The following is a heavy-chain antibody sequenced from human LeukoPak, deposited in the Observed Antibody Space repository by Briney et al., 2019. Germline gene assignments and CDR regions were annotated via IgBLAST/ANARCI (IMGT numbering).Heavy chain of an antibody. CDR1: GFTFSSYS. D-gene: IGHD1-26*01. V-gene: IGHV3-48*04. CDR2: ISSSSSTI. Sequence: PGGSLRLSCAASGFTFSSYSMNWVRQAPGKGLEWVSYISSSSSTIYYADSVKGRFTISRDNAKNSLYLQMNSLRAEDTAVYYCARLSYSDPGDYWGQGTLVTVSS. J-gene: IGHJ4*02. CDR3: ARLSYSDPGDY.